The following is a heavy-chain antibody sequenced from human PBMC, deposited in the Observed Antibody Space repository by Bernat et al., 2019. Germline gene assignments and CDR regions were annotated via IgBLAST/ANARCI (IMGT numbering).Heavy chain of an antibody. CDR2: IFPNDQK. D-gene: IGHD2-15*01. Sequence: QVTLKESGPVLVKPTETLTLTCTVSGFSLSNARMGVSWIRQPPGNALEWLAHIFPNDQKSYSTSLTSRLTISKDTSKSQVVLTMTNMDPGDTATYYCARIFVSGVVAATRVDYYYGMDVWGQGTTVTVSS. V-gene: IGHV2-26*01. CDR3: ARIFVSGVVAATRVDYYYGMDV. CDR1: GFSLSNARMG. J-gene: IGHJ6*02.